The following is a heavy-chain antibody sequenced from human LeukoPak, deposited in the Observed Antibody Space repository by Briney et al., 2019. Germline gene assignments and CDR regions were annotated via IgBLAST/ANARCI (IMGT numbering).Heavy chain of an antibody. CDR1: GGTLSSYA. CDR2: IIPIFHTA. V-gene: IGHV1-69*05. Sequence: SVKVSCKASGGTLSSYAISWVRQAPGQGLEWMGGIIPIFHTANYAQKLQGRVTMTTDTSTSTAYMELRSLRSDDTAVYYCARDGAQVAGTLNYWGQGTLVTVSS. J-gene: IGHJ4*02. CDR3: ARDGAQVAGTLNY. D-gene: IGHD6-19*01.